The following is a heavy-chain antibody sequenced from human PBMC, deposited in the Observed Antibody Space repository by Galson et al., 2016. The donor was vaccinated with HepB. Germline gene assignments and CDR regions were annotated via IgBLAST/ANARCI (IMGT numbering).Heavy chain of an antibody. CDR2: ISTSGGST. CDR3: AKGTTRLGDN. Sequence: SLRLSCAASGFAFSVYGMTWVRQAPRKGLEWVAAISTSGGSTDYADSDKGRFTISRDNSKNMLYLQMNSLRVGDTALYYCAKGTTRLGDNWGQGILVTASS. J-gene: IGHJ4*02. CDR1: GFAFSVYG. V-gene: IGHV3-23*01. D-gene: IGHD1-26*01.